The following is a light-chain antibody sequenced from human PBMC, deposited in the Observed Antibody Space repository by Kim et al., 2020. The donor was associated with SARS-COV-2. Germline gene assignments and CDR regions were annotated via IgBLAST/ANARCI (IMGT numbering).Light chain of an antibody. CDR2: AAS. CDR1: QSISSH. Sequence: SVGDRFITPCRTSQSISSHLNWYQQKPGKAPKLLIFAASSLQSGVPSRFSGSGSGTDFTLTITTLQPEDFATYYCQQGYSSPQITFGQGTRLEIK. J-gene: IGKJ5*01. CDR3: QQGYSSPQIT. V-gene: IGKV1-39*01.